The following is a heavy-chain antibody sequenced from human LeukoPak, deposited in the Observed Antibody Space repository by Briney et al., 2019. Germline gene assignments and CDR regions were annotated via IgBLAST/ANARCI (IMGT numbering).Heavy chain of an antibody. CDR1: GGSVSSGSHY. CDR3: ARSFYSSGWYTPLRWFDT. V-gene: IGHV4-61*01. CDR2: IYYRGTT. Sequence: PSETLSLTRAVSGGSVSSGSHYWNWIRQSPGRGLEWIGHIYYRGTTNYTPSLKSRVTISVDTSMNQFSLRLSSVTAADTAVYFCARSFYSSGWYTPLRWFDTWGQGTPVTVSS. J-gene: IGHJ5*02. D-gene: IGHD6-19*01.